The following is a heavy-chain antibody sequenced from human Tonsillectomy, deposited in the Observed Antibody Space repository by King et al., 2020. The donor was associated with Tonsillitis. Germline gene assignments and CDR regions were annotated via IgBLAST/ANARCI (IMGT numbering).Heavy chain of an antibody. V-gene: IGHV3-7*01. D-gene: IGHD3-22*01. Sequence: VPLVASGGGLVPPGGSLRLSCAASGFPFRRYWMSWVRQAPGTGLEWVAHIKPAGSEKSYVDSVKGRFTISRDPAKTSLSLQLNSLRAEDTAVYYCARDLYYYDSSGYSAADYWGQGTLVTFSS. CDR3: ARDLYYYDSSGYSAADY. CDR1: GFPFRRYW. J-gene: IGHJ4*02. CDR2: IKPAGSEK.